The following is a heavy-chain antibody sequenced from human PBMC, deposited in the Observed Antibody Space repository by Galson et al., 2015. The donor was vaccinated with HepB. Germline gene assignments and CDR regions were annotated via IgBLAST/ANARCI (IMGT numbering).Heavy chain of an antibody. CDR1: GFSLSTSGVG. CDR3: ARAGGNYHYYYYYGMDV. J-gene: IGHJ6*02. D-gene: IGHD4-23*01. CDR2: IYWDDDK. Sequence: PALVKPTQTLTLTCTFSGFSLSTSGVGVGWIRQPPGKALEWLALIYWDDDKRYSPSLKSRLTITKDTSKNQVVLTMTNMDPVDTATYYCARAGGNYHYYYYYGMDVWGQGTTVTVSS. V-gene: IGHV2-5*02.